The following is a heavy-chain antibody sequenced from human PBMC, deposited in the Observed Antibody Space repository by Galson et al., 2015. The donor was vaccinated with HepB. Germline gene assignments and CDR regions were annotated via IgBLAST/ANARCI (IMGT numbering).Heavy chain of an antibody. CDR1: GYTFTSYY. J-gene: IGHJ4*02. D-gene: IGHD5-24*01. CDR2: INPSGGST. V-gene: IGHV1-46*04. Sequence: SVKVSCKASGYTFTSYYMHWVRQAPGQGLEWMGIINPSGGSTSYAQKLQGRVTMTRDTSTSTVYMELSSLRSEDTAVYYCARDRRDGYMDYYFDYWGQGTLVTVSS. CDR3: ARDRRDGYMDYYFDY.